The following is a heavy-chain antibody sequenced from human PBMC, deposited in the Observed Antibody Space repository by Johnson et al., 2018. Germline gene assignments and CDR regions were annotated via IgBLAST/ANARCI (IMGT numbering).Heavy chain of an antibody. CDR1: GFTFSSYG. CDR3: ARAWAHSYGFCDW. J-gene: IGHJ4*02. Sequence: VQLVQSGGGVVQXGRSXRLXCAASGFTFSSYGMHWVRQAPGKGLVWVSRINSDGSSTSYADSVKGRFTIARDNAKNTLYLQRNSLRVEDTAVYYCARAWAHSYGFCDWWGQGTLVTVSS. V-gene: IGHV3-74*02. CDR2: INSDGSST. D-gene: IGHD5-18*01.